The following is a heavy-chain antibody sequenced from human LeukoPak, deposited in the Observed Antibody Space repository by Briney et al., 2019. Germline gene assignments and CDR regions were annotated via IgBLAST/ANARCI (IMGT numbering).Heavy chain of an antibody. CDR2: IYSDGST. J-gene: IGHJ6*03. D-gene: IGHD2-2*01. V-gene: IGHV3-53*01. CDR3: ASRADYCSSTSCPEYYYYMDV. Sequence: GGSLRLSCAASAFTVSSKYMSWVRQAPGRGLEWVSLIYSDGSTFYADSVKGRFIISRDNSKNTLYMQMNSLRAEDTAVYYRASRADYCSSTSCPEYYYYMDVWGKGTTVTVSS. CDR1: AFTVSSKY.